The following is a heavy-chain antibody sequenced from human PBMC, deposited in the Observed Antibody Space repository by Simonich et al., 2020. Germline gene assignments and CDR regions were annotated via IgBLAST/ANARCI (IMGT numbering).Heavy chain of an antibody. CDR3: ARHRLVDGTTGTTGVDYYYGMDV. V-gene: IGHV4-34*01. CDR1: GGSFSGYY. J-gene: IGHJ6*02. CDR2: INHSGST. Sequence: QVQLQQWGAGLLKPSETLSLTCAVYGGSFSGYYWSWIRQPPGKGLEWIGEINHSGSTNYNPSLKCRFTIAVDTSKNQLSLKLSSVTAADTAVYYCARHRLVDGTTGTTGVDYYYGMDVWGQGTTVTVSS. D-gene: IGHD1-1*01.